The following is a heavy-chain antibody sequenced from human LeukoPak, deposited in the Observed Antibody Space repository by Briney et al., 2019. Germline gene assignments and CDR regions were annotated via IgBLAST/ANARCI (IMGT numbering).Heavy chain of an antibody. D-gene: IGHD3-22*01. CDR3: AKGYYYDSSGYDD. Sequence: PGGSLRLSCAASGFTFSSYAMTWVRQAPGKGLEWVSAISGSGGSTYYADSVKGRFTISRDNSKNTLYLQMNSLRAEDTAVYYCAKGYYYDSSGYDDWGQGTLVTVSS. CDR2: ISGSGGST. V-gene: IGHV3-23*01. CDR1: GFTFSSYA. J-gene: IGHJ4*02.